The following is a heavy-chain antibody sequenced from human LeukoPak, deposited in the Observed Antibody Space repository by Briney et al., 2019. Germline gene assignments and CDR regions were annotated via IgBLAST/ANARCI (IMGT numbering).Heavy chain of an antibody. CDR2: IYTSGST. J-gene: IGHJ4*02. CDR1: GCSISSYY. CDR3: ARWRKYRGYDHFDY. V-gene: IGHV4-4*09. D-gene: IGHD5-12*01. Sequence: SETLSLTCTVSGCSISSYYWSWIRQPPGKGLEWIGYIYTSGSTNYNPSPKSRVTISVDTSKNQFSLNLSSVTAADTAVYYCARWRKYRGYDHFDYCGQGTLVSVSS.